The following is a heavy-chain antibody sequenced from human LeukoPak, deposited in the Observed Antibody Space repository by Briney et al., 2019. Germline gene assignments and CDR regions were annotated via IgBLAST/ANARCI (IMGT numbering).Heavy chain of an antibody. Sequence: SETLSLTCAVSGNSISSGYYWGWIRQPPGKGLEWIGSIYYSGSTYYIPSLKSRVTISVDTSKNQLSLKLSSVTAADTAVYFCARHGRKGGGNYYVWYFDLWGRGTLVTVSS. CDR2: IYYSGST. D-gene: IGHD1-26*01. CDR3: ARHGRKGGGNYYVWYFDL. CDR1: GNSISSGYY. J-gene: IGHJ2*01. V-gene: IGHV4-38-2*01.